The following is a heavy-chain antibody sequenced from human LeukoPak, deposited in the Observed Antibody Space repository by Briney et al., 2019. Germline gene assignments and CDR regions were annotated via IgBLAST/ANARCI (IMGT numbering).Heavy chain of an antibody. CDR1: LYSFTSYW. CDR3: ARGVYCSGGSCSRDWYYGLDV. CDR2: IYPGDSDS. J-gene: IGHJ6*02. D-gene: IGHD2-15*01. V-gene: IGHV5-51*01. Sequence: GESLKISCKGSLYSFTSYWIGLVRHMPGKVLEGMGIIYPGDSDSRYSPSFQGQVTLSADKSLSTAYLQWSRLKASDTAMYYCARGVYCSGGSCSRDWYYGLDVWGQGTTVTVSS.